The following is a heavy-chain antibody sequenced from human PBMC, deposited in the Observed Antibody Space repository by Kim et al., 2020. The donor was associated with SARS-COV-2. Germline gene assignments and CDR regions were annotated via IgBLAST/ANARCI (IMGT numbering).Heavy chain of an antibody. Sequence: SETLSLTCAVYGGSFSRYYWSWIRQPPGKGLEWIGEINHSGSTNYNPSLKSRVTISVDTSKNQFSLKLSSVTAADTAVYYCARGNGWLQSRRPFDYWGQGTLVTVSS. D-gene: IGHD5-12*01. V-gene: IGHV4-34*01. CDR2: INHSGST. CDR3: ARGNGWLQSRRPFDY. J-gene: IGHJ4*02. CDR1: GGSFSRYY.